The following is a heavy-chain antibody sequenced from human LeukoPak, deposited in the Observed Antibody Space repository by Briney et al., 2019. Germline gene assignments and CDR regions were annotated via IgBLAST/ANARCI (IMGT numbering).Heavy chain of an antibody. D-gene: IGHD5-12*01. J-gene: IGHJ2*01. CDR1: GGSISSGGYY. V-gene: IGHV4-30-2*01. CDR2: IYHSGST. Sequence: SETLSLTCTVSGGSISSGGYYWRWIRQPPGKGLEWIGYIYHSGSTYYNPSLKSRVTISVDRSKNQFSLKLSSVTAADTAVDCCARSRGYDLGNWDFDLWGRGTLVTVSS. CDR3: ARSRGYDLGNWDFDL.